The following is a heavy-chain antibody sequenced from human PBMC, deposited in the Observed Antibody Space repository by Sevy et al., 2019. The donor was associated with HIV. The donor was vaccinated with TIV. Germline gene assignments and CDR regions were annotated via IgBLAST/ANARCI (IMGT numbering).Heavy chain of an antibody. D-gene: IGHD3-22*01. CDR2: FDPEDGET. V-gene: IGHV1-24*01. Sequence: ASVKVSCKVSGYSLSNLAMHWVRQAPGKGLEWMGTFDPEDGETIYAQNFQGRVTLTEDTSTDTAHMELSSLRSEDTAVFYCAVTKDYYENSGNPFDYWGQGTLVTVSS. CDR3: AVTKDYYENSGNPFDY. J-gene: IGHJ4*02. CDR1: GYSLSNLA.